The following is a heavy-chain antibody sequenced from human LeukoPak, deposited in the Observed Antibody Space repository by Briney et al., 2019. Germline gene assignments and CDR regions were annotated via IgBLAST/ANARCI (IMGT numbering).Heavy chain of an antibody. CDR3: ASEYYYDSSGGWFDP. D-gene: IGHD3-22*01. CDR1: GGSISSGGYS. Sequence: SQTLSLTCAVSGGSISSGGYSWSWIRQPPGKGLEWIGYIYHSGSTYYNPPLKSRVTISVDRSKNQFSLKLSSVTAADTAVYYCASEYYYDSSGGWFDPWGQGTLVTVSS. V-gene: IGHV4-30-2*01. CDR2: IYHSGST. J-gene: IGHJ5*02.